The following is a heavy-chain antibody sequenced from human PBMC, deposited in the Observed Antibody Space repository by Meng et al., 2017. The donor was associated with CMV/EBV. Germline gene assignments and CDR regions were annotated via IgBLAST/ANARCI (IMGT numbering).Heavy chain of an antibody. CDR3: ARQRTGSRRWAFDY. CDR2: INHSGST. V-gene: IGHV4-34*01. D-gene: IGHD1-1*01. J-gene: IGHJ4*02. CDR1: GGSFRGYY. Sequence: QVKLQQWGAGLLNPWEAPSIICAVYGGSFRGYYWSWIRQPPGKGLEWIGEINHSGSTNYNPSLKSRVTISVDTSKNQFALKLNSVTDADTAVYYCARQRTGSRRWAFDYWGQGTLVTVSS.